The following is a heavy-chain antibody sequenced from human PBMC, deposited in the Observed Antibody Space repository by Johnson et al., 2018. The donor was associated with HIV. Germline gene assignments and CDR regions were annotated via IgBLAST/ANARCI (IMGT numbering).Heavy chain of an antibody. Sequence: MLLVESGGGVVQPGRSLRLSCAASGFTFSSYAMHWVRQAPGKGLEWVSAISSSGGSTYYADSVKGRFTISRDNSKNTPHLQMNSRRAEDTAVHYCANYAGLGAVGIWGQGTRVTVSS. CDR3: ANYAGLGAVGI. CDR1: GFTFSSYA. D-gene: IGHD4-17*01. V-gene: IGHV3-23*04. CDR2: ISSSGGST. J-gene: IGHJ3*02.